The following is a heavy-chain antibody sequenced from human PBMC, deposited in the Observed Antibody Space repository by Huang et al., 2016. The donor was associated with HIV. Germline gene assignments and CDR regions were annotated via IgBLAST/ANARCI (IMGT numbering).Heavy chain of an antibody. CDR2: IKHDGFT. Sequence: QVQLEQWGAGLLKPSETLSLTCAVYGGSFSGYFWNWIRQSPGKGLEWIGQIKHDGFTDYNPSLKSRATISVDTSKNQCSLRLTSVTAADTAIYYCAREIMISFGGPFDSWGHGNLVTVSS. CDR3: AREIMISFGGPFDS. D-gene: IGHD3-16*01. CDR1: GGSFSGYF. V-gene: IGHV4-34*02. J-gene: IGHJ5*01.